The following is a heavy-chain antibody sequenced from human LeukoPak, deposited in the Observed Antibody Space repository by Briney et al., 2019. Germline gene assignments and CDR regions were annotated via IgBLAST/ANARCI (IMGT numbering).Heavy chain of an antibody. Sequence: PSETLSLTCTVSGGSISSYYWSWIRQPPGKGLKWIGYIYTSGSTNYNPSLKSRVTVSVDTSKNQFSLKLSSVTAADTAVYYCARHGSKTYFDYWGQGTLVTVSS. CDR2: IYTSGST. CDR3: ARHGSKTYFDY. J-gene: IGHJ4*02. CDR1: GGSISSYY. V-gene: IGHV4-4*09. D-gene: IGHD5/OR15-5a*01.